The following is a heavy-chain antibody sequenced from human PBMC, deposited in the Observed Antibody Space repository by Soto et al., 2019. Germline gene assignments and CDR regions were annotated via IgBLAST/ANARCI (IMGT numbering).Heavy chain of an antibody. V-gene: IGHV1-2*02. CDR2: INPNSGGT. J-gene: IGHJ3*02. CDR3: GVTLNDAFDI. D-gene: IGHD2-8*01. Sequence: QVQLVQSGAEVKKPGASVKVSCKASGYTFTGYYMHWVRQAPGQGLEWMGWINPNSGGTNYAQKFQXXVXMTXDTSISTAYMELSRLRSDDTAVYYCGVTLNDAFDIWGQGTMVTVSS. CDR1: GYTFTGYY.